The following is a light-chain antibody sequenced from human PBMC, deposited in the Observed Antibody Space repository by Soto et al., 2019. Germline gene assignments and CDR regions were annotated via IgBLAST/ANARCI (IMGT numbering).Light chain of an antibody. J-gene: IGLJ2*01. CDR2: DNN. Sequence: QSVLTQPPSVSGAPGQRVTISCTGSSSNIGAGYDVHWYQQLPGTAPKLLIYDNNRRPSGVPDRFSGSKSGTSAFLAITGLQAEDEADYYCQSYDSSLSVVVFGGGTKVTVL. CDR1: SSNIGAGYD. V-gene: IGLV1-40*01. CDR3: QSYDSSLSVVV.